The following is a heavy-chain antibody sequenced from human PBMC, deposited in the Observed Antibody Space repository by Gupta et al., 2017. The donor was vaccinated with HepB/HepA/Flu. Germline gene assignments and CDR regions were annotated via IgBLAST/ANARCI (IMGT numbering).Heavy chain of an antibody. CDR2: ISSSSTSI. Sequence: EVQLVASGGGLGKPGGCLRLSCAASGYTFDLHTMNWVRQGPGKGLEWVATISSSSTSIYYADSVRGRFAISRDNAKNSLYLQMNNLGPDDTAVYYCARDKGTAWFSNDYWGQGTLVTVSS. CDR1: GYTFDLHT. D-gene: IGHD6-19*01. V-gene: IGHV3-21*01. J-gene: IGHJ4*02. CDR3: ARDKGTAWFSNDY.